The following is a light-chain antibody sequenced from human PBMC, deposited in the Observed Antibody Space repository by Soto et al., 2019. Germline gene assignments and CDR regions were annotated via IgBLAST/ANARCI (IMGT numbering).Light chain of an antibody. CDR3: ATWDGSLPGEV. V-gene: IGLV1-51*01. CDR1: SSNIGNNY. J-gene: IGLJ2*01. Sequence: QSVLTQSPSVSAAPGQKVTISCSGSSSNIGNNYVSWYQQLPGTAPKLLIYDNNKRPSGIPDRFSGSKSGTSGTLDITGLQTWDEADEYCATWDGSLPGEVFGGVTKLTVL. CDR2: DNN.